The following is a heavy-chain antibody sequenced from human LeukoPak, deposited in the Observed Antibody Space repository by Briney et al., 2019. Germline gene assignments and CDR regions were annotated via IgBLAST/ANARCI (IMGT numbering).Heavy chain of an antibody. J-gene: IGHJ4*02. CDR3: ARKNGLDY. CDR2: ISYDGSNK. Sequence: GGSLRLSCAASGFTFSSYAMHWVRQAPGKGLEWVAVISYDGSNKYYADSVKGRFTISRDNAKNSLYLQMNSLRAEDTAVYYCARKNGLDYWGQGTLVTVSS. CDR1: GFTFSSYA. V-gene: IGHV3-30*04.